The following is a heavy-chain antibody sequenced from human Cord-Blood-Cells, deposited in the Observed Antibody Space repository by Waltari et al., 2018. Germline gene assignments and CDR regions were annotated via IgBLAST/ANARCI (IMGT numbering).Heavy chain of an antibody. Sequence: QVQLVQSGAEVKKPGSSVKVSCKASGYTFTSYDIHWVRQATGQGLEWMGWMNPNSGNTGYAQKFQGRVTMTRNTSISTAYMELSSLRSEDTAVYYCAREPRRIAAARFDPWGQGTLVTVSS. CDR2: MNPNSGNT. J-gene: IGHJ5*02. CDR1: GYTFTSYD. CDR3: AREPRRIAAARFDP. V-gene: IGHV1-8*01. D-gene: IGHD6-13*01.